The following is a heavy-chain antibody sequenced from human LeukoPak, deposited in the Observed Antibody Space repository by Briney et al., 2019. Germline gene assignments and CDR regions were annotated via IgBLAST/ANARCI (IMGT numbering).Heavy chain of an antibody. J-gene: IGHJ4*02. CDR2: IYYSGST. CDR1: GGSISSGGYY. Sequence: PSETLSLTYTVSGGSISSGGYYWSWIRQHPGKGLEWIGYIYYSGSTYYNPSLKSRVTISVDTSKNQFSLKLSSVTAADTAVYYCARGYDYSNYDYWGQGTLVTVSS. V-gene: IGHV4-31*03. D-gene: IGHD4-11*01. CDR3: ARGYDYSNYDY.